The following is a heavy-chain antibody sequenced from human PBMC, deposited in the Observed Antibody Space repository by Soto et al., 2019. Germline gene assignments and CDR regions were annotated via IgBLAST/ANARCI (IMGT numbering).Heavy chain of an antibody. CDR3: AKVSSLYGDYVPSSGLDDF. CDR2: ISHTGST. Sequence: QLQLQESGSGLVKPSQTLSLTCAVSGGSITSGNSYSWSWIRQPPGKGLEWIGSISHTGSTSYNPSLKGRVTMSVDKSKNHFSLKLSSVTAADTAVYYCAKVSSLYGDYVPSSGLDDFWGQGTLVSVSS. J-gene: IGHJ4*02. CDR1: GGSITSGNSYS. D-gene: IGHD4-17*01. V-gene: IGHV4-30-2*01.